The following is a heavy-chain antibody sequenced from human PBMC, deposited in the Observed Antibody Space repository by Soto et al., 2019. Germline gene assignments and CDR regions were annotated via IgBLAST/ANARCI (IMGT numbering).Heavy chain of an antibody. CDR3: ARGQYCGSASCYIPGAQTKLRFDP. J-gene: IGHJ5*02. CDR2: IYYSGST. Sequence: SETLSLTCTVSGGSISSSSYYWGWIRQPPGKGLEWIGSIYYSGSTYYNPSLKSRVTISEETSKNQFSLKLSSVTAADTAVYYCARGQYCGSASCYIPGAQTKLRFDPWGQGTMVTVSS. CDR1: GGSISSSSYY. D-gene: IGHD2-2*02. V-gene: IGHV4-39*01.